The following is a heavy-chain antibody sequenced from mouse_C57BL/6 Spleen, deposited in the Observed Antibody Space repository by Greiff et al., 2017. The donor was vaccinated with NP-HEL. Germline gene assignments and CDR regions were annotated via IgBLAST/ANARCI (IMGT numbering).Heavy chain of an antibody. V-gene: IGHV5-4*01. CDR3: ARDSEFDY. CDR2: ISDGGSYT. Sequence: EVKLVESGGGLVKPGGSLKLSCAASGFTFSSYAMSWVRQTPEKRLEWVATISDGGSYTYYPDNVKGRFTISRDNAKNNLYLQMSHLKSEDTAMYYCARDSEFDYWGQGTTLTVSS. CDR1: GFTFSSYA. J-gene: IGHJ2*01.